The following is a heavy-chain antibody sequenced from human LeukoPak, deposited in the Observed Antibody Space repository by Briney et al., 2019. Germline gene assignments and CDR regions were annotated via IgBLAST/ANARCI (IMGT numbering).Heavy chain of an antibody. V-gene: IGHV3-30*18. J-gene: IGHJ3*02. D-gene: IGHD1-26*01. Sequence: GGSLRLSCAASGFTFSSYGMHWVRQAPGKGLEWVAVISYDGSNKYYADSVKGRFTISRDNSKNTLYLQMNSLRAEDTAVYYCAKVMYSGSYGGAFDIWGQGTMVTVSS. CDR3: AKVMYSGSYGGAFDI. CDR1: GFTFSSYG. CDR2: ISYDGSNK.